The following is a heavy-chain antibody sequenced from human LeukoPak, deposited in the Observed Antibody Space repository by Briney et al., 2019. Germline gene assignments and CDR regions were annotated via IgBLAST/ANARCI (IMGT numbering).Heavy chain of an antibody. D-gene: IGHD3-16*01. Sequence: GGSLRLSCAASGFSFSSYGMHWVRQAPGKGLEWVVVISYDGSNKYYADSVKGRFTISRDNSKNTLYLQMNSLRAEDTAVYYCARDRLRPGILGYWGQGTLVTVSS. CDR3: ARDRLRPGILGY. CDR1: GFSFSSYG. J-gene: IGHJ4*02. CDR2: ISYDGSNK. V-gene: IGHV3-30*03.